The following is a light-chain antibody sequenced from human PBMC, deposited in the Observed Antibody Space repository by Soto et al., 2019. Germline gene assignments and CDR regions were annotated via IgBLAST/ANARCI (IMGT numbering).Light chain of an antibody. V-gene: IGKV3-15*01. CDR3: QQYNYWPPST. CDR1: QNVNSK. Sequence: ELMMMQYPVTLSVSPGERATLSCRASQNVNSKLAWYQQKAGQAPRLLIYGASTRATGIPARFSGSGSGTEFTLTISSLQSEDSAVYYCQQYNYWPPSTFGRGTKVEIK. CDR2: GAS. J-gene: IGKJ1*01.